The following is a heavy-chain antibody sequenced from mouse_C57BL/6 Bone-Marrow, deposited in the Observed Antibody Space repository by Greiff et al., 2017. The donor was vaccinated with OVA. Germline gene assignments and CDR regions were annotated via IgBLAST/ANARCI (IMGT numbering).Heavy chain of an antibody. CDR2: IYPRSGYT. CDR3: ARSRNYYGSSSWFAY. CDR1: GYTFTSYG. V-gene: IGHV1-81*01. Sequence: VQLQESGAELARPGASVKLSCKASGYTFTSYGISWVKQRTGQRLEWIGEIYPRSGYTYYNETFKGKATLTADKSSSTSYMELRSLTSEESAVYICARSRNYYGSSSWFAYWGQGTMVTVSA. D-gene: IGHD1-1*01. J-gene: IGHJ3*01.